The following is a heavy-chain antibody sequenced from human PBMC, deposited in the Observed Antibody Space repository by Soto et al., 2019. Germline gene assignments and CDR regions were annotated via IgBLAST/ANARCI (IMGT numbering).Heavy chain of an antibody. CDR3: ARGHYYYSMDV. J-gene: IGHJ6*02. CDR1: GGSVSSGVFS. Sequence: SETLSLTCAVSGGSVSSGVFSWNWIRQPPGQGLEWIGYISHGGSPHYTPSLRSRVSISVDRSTNVISLNLTSMTPADTAVYFCARGHYYYSMDVWGQGTTVTVSS. CDR2: ISHGGSP. V-gene: IGHV4-30-2*01.